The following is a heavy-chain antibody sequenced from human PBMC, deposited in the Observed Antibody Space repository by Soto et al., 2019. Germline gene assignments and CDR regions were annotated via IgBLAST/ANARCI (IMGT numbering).Heavy chain of an antibody. CDR1: GFTFSSYG. CDR2: ISYDGSNK. V-gene: IGHV3-30*18. D-gene: IGHD3-16*01. CDR3: AKDLGAAVPGAYDDGMDG. J-gene: IGHJ6*02. Sequence: QVQLVESGGGVVQPGRSLRLSCAASGFTFSSYGMHWVRQAPGKGLEWVAVISYDGSNKYYADSVKGRFTISRDNSKNTRYLQMNSLRAEDTAVYYCAKDLGAAVPGAYDDGMDGWGQGTTVTVSS.